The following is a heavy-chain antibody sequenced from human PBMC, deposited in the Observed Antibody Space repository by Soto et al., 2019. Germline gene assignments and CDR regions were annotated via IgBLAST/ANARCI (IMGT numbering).Heavy chain of an antibody. CDR3: AHRTTTVTWWFDP. D-gene: IGHD4-17*01. J-gene: IGHJ5*02. CDR1: GFSLTTRGVG. V-gene: IGHV2-5*02. Sequence: QITLKESGPPLVKPTQTLTLTCTFSGFSLTTRGVGVCWIRQPPGKPLEWLALIYWDDDTRYSPSLKSRLAITKDTSKNQVVLTMSNIDPADTGTYFCAHRTTTVTWWFDPWGQGTLVTVSS. CDR2: IYWDDDT.